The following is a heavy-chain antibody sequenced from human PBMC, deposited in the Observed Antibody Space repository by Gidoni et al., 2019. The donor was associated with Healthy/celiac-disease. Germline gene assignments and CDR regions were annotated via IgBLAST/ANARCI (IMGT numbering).Heavy chain of an antibody. V-gene: IGHV3-49*03. J-gene: IGHJ3*02. D-gene: IGHD6-13*01. Sequence: EVQLVESGGGLVQPGRSLRLSCTASGFTFGDYAMSWFRQAPGKGLEWVGFIRREAYGGTTEYAAYVTGRFTISREDSKSIAYLQMNSLKPEDTAVYYCTRAAGTDAFDIWGQGTMVTVSS. CDR2: IRREAYGGTT. CDR3: TRAAGTDAFDI. CDR1: GFTFGDYA.